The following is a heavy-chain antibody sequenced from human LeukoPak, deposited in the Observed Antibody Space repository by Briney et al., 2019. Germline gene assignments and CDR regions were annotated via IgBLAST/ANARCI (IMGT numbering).Heavy chain of an antibody. CDR2: ITTGDGNT. CDR1: GFTFSSYT. V-gene: IGHV3-23*01. D-gene: IGHD7-27*01. Sequence: GGSLRLSCTASGFTFSSYTMTWVRQAPGKGLKWVSTITTGDGNTYYADSVKGRFTVSRGDSKNTLYLQMNSLRAEDTAVYYCAKDGGLWVSAHWGDSWGRGTLVTVSS. CDR3: AKDGGLWVSAHWGDS. J-gene: IGHJ4*02.